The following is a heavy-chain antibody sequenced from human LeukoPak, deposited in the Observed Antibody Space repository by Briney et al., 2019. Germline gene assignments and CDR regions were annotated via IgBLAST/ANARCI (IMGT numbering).Heavy chain of an antibody. D-gene: IGHD3-22*01. Sequence: SETLSLTCTVSGYSFSSGYYWGWIRQPPGKGLEWIGSIYHSGSTYYNPSLKSRVTISVDTSKNQFSLKLSSVTAADTAVYYCARDLGLGYDSSGLFAFDIWGQGTMVTVSS. V-gene: IGHV4-38-2*02. CDR1: GYSFSSGYY. CDR3: ARDLGLGYDSSGLFAFDI. J-gene: IGHJ3*02. CDR2: IYHSGST.